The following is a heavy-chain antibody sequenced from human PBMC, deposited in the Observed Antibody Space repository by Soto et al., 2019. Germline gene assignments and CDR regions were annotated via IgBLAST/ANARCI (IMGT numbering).Heavy chain of an antibody. Sequence: GGSLRLSCAASGFTFSSYGMHWVRQAPGKGLEWVAVIWYDGSNKYYADSVKGRFTISRDNSKNTLYLQMNSLRAEDTAVYYCARAPALRMLGPHYYMDVWGKGTTVTVSS. D-gene: IGHD2-8*01. V-gene: IGHV3-33*01. CDR1: GFTFSSYG. J-gene: IGHJ6*03. CDR3: ARAPALRMLGPHYYMDV. CDR2: IWYDGSNK.